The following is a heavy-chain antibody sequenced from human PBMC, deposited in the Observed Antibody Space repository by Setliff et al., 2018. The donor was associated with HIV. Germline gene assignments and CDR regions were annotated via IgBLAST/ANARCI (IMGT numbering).Heavy chain of an antibody. CDR1: YATLSTADYY. Sequence: SETLSLTCTASYATLSTADYYWTWIRQPPGKGLEWIGFVSYTGTTRYSPSLRSRISISIDASKNKFSLQLSSVTAADTAVYYCARSIYGSGTYPLDVWGPGTLVTVSS. CDR2: VSYTGTT. CDR3: ARSIYGSGTYPLDV. D-gene: IGHD3-10*01. V-gene: IGHV4-30-4*01. J-gene: IGHJ4*02.